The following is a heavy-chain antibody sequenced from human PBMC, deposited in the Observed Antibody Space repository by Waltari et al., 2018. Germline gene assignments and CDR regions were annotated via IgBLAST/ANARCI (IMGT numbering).Heavy chain of an antibody. J-gene: IGHJ4*02. V-gene: IGHV3-23*04. CDR1: GFSFSNYA. CDR2: VSGSGTNT. D-gene: IGHD3-16*02. Sequence: EVQLVESGGGLVQPGGSLRLSCAASGFSFSNYAVTWVRQAPGRGLEWVSAVSGSGTNTYYADSVKGRFTISRDNSKNTLYLQMNSLRAEDTAVYYCAKSWTSGGLIVRFVDYWGQGTLVTVSS. CDR3: AKSWTSGGLIVRFVDY.